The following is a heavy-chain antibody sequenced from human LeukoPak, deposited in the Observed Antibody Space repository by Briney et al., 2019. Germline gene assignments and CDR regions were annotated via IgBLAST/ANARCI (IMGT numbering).Heavy chain of an antibody. J-gene: IGHJ6*02. CDR2: IYHSGST. CDR3: ARAWGRDYYYYYGMDV. V-gene: IGHV4-4*02. CDR1: GGSISSSNW. D-gene: IGHD1-26*01. Sequence: PSGTLSLTCAVSGGSISSSNWWSWVRQPPGKGLEWIGEIYHSGSTNYNPSLKSRVTISVDKSKNQFSLKLSSVTAADTAAYYCARAWGRDYYYYYGMDVWGQGTTVTVSS.